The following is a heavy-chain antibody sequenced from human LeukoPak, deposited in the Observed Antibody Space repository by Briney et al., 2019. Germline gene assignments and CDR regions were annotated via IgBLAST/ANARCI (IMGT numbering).Heavy chain of an antibody. CDR2: INPSNGDT. CDR3: AREGSAVAGRGWRAFDI. Sequence: ASVKVSCKASGYTFTNYLLHWVRQAPGQGLEWMGIINPSNGDTNYAQKFKGRVTMTGDTSTSTVFMDLYSLTSDDTAVYHCAREGSAVAGRGWRAFDIWGQGTMVTISS. V-gene: IGHV1-46*01. J-gene: IGHJ3*02. D-gene: IGHD6-19*01. CDR1: GYTFTNYL.